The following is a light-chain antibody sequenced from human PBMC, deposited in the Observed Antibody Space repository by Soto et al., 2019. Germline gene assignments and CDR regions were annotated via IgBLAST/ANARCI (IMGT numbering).Light chain of an antibody. CDR1: ESISRW. CDR3: QQYISSSPYT. J-gene: IGKJ2*01. Sequence: DIQMTQSPSTLSASVGDRVSITCRASESISRWLAWYQQKPGKAPKLLIYRASSLQSGVPSRFSGSGSGTEFTLTISSLQPDDFATYYCQQYISSSPYTFGQGTKLEIK. CDR2: RAS. V-gene: IGKV1-5*03.